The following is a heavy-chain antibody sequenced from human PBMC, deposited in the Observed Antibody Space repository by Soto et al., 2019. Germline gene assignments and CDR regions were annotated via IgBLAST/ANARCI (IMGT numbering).Heavy chain of an antibody. D-gene: IGHD2-15*01. CDR2: IIPLLGIT. CDR3: ARANYPVVVPAAPAVGAFDM. CDR1: GGTFRTYT. Sequence: QVQLVQSGGEVKKPGSSVKVSCSVSGGTFRTYTFSWVRQAPGQGLEWMGSIIPLLGITNYAQQFQGRVTIIADKSTNTAYMELSSLTSEDTAIFYCARANYPVVVPAAPAVGAFDMWGQGPMVIVSS. V-gene: IGHV1-69*02. J-gene: IGHJ3*02.